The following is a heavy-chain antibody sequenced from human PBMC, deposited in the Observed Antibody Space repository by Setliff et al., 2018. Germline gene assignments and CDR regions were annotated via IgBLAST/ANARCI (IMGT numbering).Heavy chain of an antibody. CDR2: IYNSGTT. J-gene: IGHJ5*01. D-gene: IGHD4-4*01. Sequence: PSETLSLTCTVSGGSINNYYWSWIRQPPGKGLEWIGRIYNSGTTNYNPSLKSRVTISADTSNNSFSLNLFSVTAADTAVYYCAGRDYSGGDSWGHGTLVTVSS. CDR3: AGRDYSGGDS. CDR1: GGSINNYY. V-gene: IGHV4-4*08.